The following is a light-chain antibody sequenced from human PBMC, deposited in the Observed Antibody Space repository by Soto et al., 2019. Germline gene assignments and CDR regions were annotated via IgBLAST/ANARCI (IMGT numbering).Light chain of an antibody. CDR2: STS. Sequence: QSVLTQPPSASGTPGQRVTISCSGSFSNIEGNTVNWYQQVPGTVPKLLIYSTSHRPSGVPDRFSGSKSGPSASLAISGLQSQDEADYYCQSYDSSLSGYVFGTGTKVTVL. CDR3: QSYDSSLSGYV. CDR1: FSNIEGNT. J-gene: IGLJ1*01. V-gene: IGLV1-44*01.